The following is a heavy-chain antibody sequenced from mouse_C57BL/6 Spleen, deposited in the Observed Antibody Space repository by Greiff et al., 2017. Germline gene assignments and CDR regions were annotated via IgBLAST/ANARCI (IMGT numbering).Heavy chain of an antibody. Sequence: VQLKESGGDLVKPGGSLKLSCAASGFTFSSYGMSWVRQTPDKRLEWVATISSGGSYTYYPDSVKGRFTISRDNAKNTLYLQMSSLKSEDTAMYYGARHGESNQAWFGYWGRGTLVTVSA. D-gene: IGHD2-5*01. J-gene: IGHJ3*01. V-gene: IGHV5-6*01. CDR3: ARHGESNQAWFGY. CDR2: ISSGGSYT. CDR1: GFTFSSYG.